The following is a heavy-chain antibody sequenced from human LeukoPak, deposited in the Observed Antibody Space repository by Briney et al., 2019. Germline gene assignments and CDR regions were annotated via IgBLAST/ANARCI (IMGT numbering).Heavy chain of an antibody. CDR1: GFAFSSYG. CDR3: ARRTALEQYFDY. D-gene: IGHD1/OR15-1a*01. J-gene: IGHJ4*02. Sequence: GGSLRLSCAASGFAFSSYGMHWVRQAPGKGLEWVAYIHYDSSTEDYADSVKGRFTISRDNSKNTLYLQMNSMRADDTAVYYCARRTALEQYFDYWGQGTLVTVSS. CDR2: IHYDSSTE. V-gene: IGHV3-30*02.